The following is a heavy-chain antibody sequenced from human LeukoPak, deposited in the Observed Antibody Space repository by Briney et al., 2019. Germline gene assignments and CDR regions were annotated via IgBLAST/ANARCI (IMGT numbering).Heavy chain of an antibody. D-gene: IGHD5-12*01. Sequence: SETLSLTCIVSGYSISSGYYWGWIRQPPGKGLEWIGSIYHSGSTYYNPSLKSRVTISVDTSKNQFSLKLSSVTAADTAVYYCARAGGYAGIDYWGQGTLVTVSS. CDR2: IYHSGST. V-gene: IGHV4-38-2*02. CDR1: GYSISSGYY. J-gene: IGHJ4*02. CDR3: ARAGGYAGIDY.